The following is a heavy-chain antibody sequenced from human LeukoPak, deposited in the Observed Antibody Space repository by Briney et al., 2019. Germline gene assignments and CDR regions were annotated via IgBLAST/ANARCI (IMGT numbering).Heavy chain of an antibody. J-gene: IGHJ4*02. V-gene: IGHV1-8*01. Sequence: GSVKVSCKASGYTFSNYDINWVRQATGQGLEWMGWMNPNSGNTGYAQKFQGRVTMTRNTSISTAYMELSRLTSDDTAVYYCTRDINWNYGYWGQGTLVTVSS. CDR2: MNPNSGNT. CDR1: GYTFSNYD. D-gene: IGHD1-7*01. CDR3: TRDINWNYGY.